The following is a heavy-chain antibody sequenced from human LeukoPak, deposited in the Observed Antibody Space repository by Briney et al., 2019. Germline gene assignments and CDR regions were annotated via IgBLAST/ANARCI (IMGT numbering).Heavy chain of an antibody. Sequence: PGGSLRLSCAASGFTVSSNYMSWVRQAPGKGLEWVSVIYSGGSTYYADSVKGRFTISRDNSKNTLYLQMNSLRAEDTAVYYCARQEGSGSYYISYYYYYGMDVWGQGTTVTVSS. V-gene: IGHV3-66*04. CDR3: ARQEGSGSYYISYYYYYGMDV. CDR2: IYSGGST. J-gene: IGHJ6*02. D-gene: IGHD3-10*01. CDR1: GFTVSSNY.